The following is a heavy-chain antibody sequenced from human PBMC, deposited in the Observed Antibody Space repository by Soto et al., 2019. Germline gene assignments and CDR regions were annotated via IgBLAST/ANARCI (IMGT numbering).Heavy chain of an antibody. V-gene: IGHV4-59*01. J-gene: IGHJ6*02. CDR1: GGSISRYY. CDR2: LYNAGST. D-gene: IGHD2-21*02. Sequence: SKTLSLTCTVSGGSISRYYWSWIRQPPGKGLEWIGYLYNAGSTIYNPSLKSRVTISVDMSQNQFSLNLNYVTAADTAVYYCARDLWGYCGTDCYPLDVWGQGTTVT. CDR3: ARDLWGYCGTDCYPLDV.